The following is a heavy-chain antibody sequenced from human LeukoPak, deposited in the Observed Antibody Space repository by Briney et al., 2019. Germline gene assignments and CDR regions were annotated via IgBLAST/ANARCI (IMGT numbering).Heavy chain of an antibody. CDR1: GFTVSSNY. D-gene: IGHD4-17*01. CDR3: AGGVGYGDYVFAY. J-gene: IGHJ4*02. V-gene: IGHV3-23*01. CDR2: ISGSGGST. Sequence: GGSLRLSCAASGFTVSSNYMSWVRQAPGKGLEWVSAISGSGGSTYYADSVKGRFTISRDNSKNTLYLQMNSLRAEDTAVYYCAGGVGYGDYVFAYWGQGTLVTVSS.